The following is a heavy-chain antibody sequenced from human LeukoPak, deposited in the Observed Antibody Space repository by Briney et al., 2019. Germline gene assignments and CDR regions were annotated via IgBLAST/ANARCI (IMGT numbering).Heavy chain of an antibody. J-gene: IGHJ5*02. D-gene: IGHD5-18*01. V-gene: IGHV4-34*01. CDR3: ARGTSRGYSYGYVPTRANWFDP. CDR2: INHSRST. Sequence: PSQTLSLTCAVSGGSFSAYYWTWIRQPPGQGREWIGEINHSRSTNSNPSTTSRSTISVDPYKDQFTMTLRSVTAAPTAARQCARGTSRGYSYGYVPTRANWFDPWGQGTLVTVSS. CDR1: GGSFSAYY.